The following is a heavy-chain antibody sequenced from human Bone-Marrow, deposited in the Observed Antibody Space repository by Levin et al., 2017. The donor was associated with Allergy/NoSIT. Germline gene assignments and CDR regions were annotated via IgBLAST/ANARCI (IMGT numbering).Heavy chain of an antibody. Sequence: GGSLRLSCEVSGFTFSSYSMNWVRQAPGKGLEWVSYISSSSSAIYYADSVKGRFAMSRDDAKNSLYLQMNSLRDEDTAVYYCAREGLWFGEEQLDYRGQGTVVTVSS. CDR2: ISSSSSAI. CDR3: AREGLWFGEEQLDY. D-gene: IGHD3-10*01. CDR1: GFTFSSYS. V-gene: IGHV3-48*02. J-gene: IGHJ4*02.